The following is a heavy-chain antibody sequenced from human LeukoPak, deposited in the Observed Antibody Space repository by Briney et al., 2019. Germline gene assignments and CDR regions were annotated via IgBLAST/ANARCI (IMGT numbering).Heavy chain of an antibody. Sequence: SETLSLTCTVSGGSISSYYWSWIRQPPGKGLEWIGYIYYSGSTNYNPSLKSRVTISVDTSKNQFSLKLSSVTAADTAVYYCATSLGQAEVSLDAFDIWGQGTMVTVSS. CDR3: ATSLGQAEVSLDAFDI. D-gene: IGHD3-16*01. CDR2: IYYSGST. V-gene: IGHV4-59*12. J-gene: IGHJ3*02. CDR1: GGSISSYY.